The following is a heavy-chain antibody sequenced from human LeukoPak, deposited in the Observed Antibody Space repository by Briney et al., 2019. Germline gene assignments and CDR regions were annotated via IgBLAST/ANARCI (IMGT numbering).Heavy chain of an antibody. CDR1: GYTFTSYY. V-gene: IGHV1-46*01. Sequence: ASVKVSCKASGYTFTSYYTHWVRQAPGQGLEWMGIINPSGGSTSYAQKFQGRVTMTRDTSTSTVYMELSSLRSEDTAVYYCLRSTDIVAPFDYWGQGTLVTVSS. J-gene: IGHJ4*02. CDR3: LRSTDIVAPFDY. D-gene: IGHD5-12*01. CDR2: INPSGGST.